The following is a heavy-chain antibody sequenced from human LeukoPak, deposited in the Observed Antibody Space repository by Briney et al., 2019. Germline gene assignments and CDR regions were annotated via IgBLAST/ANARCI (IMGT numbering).Heavy chain of an antibody. CDR2: ISSGGST. Sequence: GGSLRLSCAASGFTVSSNYMSWVRQAPGKGLEWVSVISSGGSTYYADSVKGRFTISRDNSKNTLYLQMNSLRAEDTAVYYCARALFGVVITTGLYYYGMDVWGQGTTVTVSS. D-gene: IGHD3-3*01. J-gene: IGHJ6*02. CDR1: GFTVSSNY. V-gene: IGHV3-66*02. CDR3: ARALFGVVITTGLYYYGMDV.